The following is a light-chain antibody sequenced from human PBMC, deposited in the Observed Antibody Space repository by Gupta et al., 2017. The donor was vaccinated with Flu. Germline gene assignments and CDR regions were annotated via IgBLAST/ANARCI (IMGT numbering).Light chain of an antibody. CDR2: RAS. CDR3: QQYGRTSCT. J-gene: IGKJ2*02. CDR1: QSVSSRY. V-gene: IGKV3-20*01. Sequence: GHLSLSPVERATLSCRARQSVSSRYLAWYQQKPGQAPRLLIYRASSRASGIPDRFSGSGSGTDFTLKLSRVEAEDVAVYYCQQYGRTSCTFGQGSKLEIK.